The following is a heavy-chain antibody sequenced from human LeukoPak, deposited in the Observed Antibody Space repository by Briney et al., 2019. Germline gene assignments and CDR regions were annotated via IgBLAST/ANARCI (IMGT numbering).Heavy chain of an antibody. Sequence: SETLSLTCTVSGGSISSSSYYWGWIRQPPGKGLEWIGSIYYSGSTYYNPSLKSRVTISVDTSKNQFSLKLSSVTAADTAVYYCARRPVRGGVEHYFDYWGQGTLVTVSS. D-gene: IGHD3-10*01. CDR2: IYYSGST. CDR3: ARRPVRGGVEHYFDY. CDR1: GGSISSSSYY. V-gene: IGHV4-39*01. J-gene: IGHJ4*02.